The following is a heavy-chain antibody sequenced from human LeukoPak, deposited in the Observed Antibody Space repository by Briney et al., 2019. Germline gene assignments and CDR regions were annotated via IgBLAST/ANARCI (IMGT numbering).Heavy chain of an antibody. CDR1: GGSISSYY. CDR2: IYYSGST. V-gene: IGHV4-59*01. Sequence: SETLSLTCTVSGGSISSYYWSWIRQPPGKGLEWIGYIYYSGSTNYNPSLKSRVTISVDTSKNQFSLKLSSVTAADTAVYYCARAGPHGYYFDYWGQGTLVTVSS. D-gene: IGHD3-10*01. CDR3: ARAGPHGYYFDY. J-gene: IGHJ4*02.